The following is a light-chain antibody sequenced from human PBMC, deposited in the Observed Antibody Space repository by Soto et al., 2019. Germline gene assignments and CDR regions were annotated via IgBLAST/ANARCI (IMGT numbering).Light chain of an antibody. V-gene: IGLV2-23*02. Sequence: QSALTQPASVSGSLGQSITISCTGTSSDVGSYNRVSWYQQHPGKVPKIMIYEVNKRPSGVSNRFSGSKSGNTASLTISGLQAEDESDSYCCSYACSRMWGLGGVTKLTVL. CDR3: CSYACSRMWG. CDR2: EVN. J-gene: IGLJ3*02. CDR1: SSDVGSYNR.